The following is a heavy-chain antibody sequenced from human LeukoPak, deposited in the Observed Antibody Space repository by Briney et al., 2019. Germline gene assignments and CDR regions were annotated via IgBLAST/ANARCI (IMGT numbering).Heavy chain of an antibody. Sequence: SETLSLTCTVSGGSISSSSYYWGWIRQPPGKGLEWIGSIYYSGSTYYNPSLKSRVTISVDTSKNQFSLKLSSVTAADTAVYYCARGFPSYYYDSSGFGYYFDYRGQGTLVTVSS. D-gene: IGHD3-22*01. CDR1: GGSISSSSYY. J-gene: IGHJ4*02. CDR2: IYYSGST. V-gene: IGHV4-39*07. CDR3: ARGFPSYYYDSSGFGYYFDY.